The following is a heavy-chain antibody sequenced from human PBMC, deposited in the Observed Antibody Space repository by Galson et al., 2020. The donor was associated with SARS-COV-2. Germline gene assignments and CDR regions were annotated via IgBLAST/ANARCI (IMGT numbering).Heavy chain of an antibody. CDR3: VRDRGKNWEHRGYFDY. J-gene: IGHJ4*02. D-gene: IGHD1-26*01. CDR2: LSYDGSNK. Sequence: GGSLRLSCVASGFTFSSYPMHWVRQAPGKGLEWVAVLSYDGSNKYYADSVKGRFTISSDNSKNTLYLQMNSLTTEDTAVYYCVRDRGKNWEHRGYFDYWGQGNLVTVSS. CDR1: GFTFSSYP. V-gene: IGHV3-30*04.